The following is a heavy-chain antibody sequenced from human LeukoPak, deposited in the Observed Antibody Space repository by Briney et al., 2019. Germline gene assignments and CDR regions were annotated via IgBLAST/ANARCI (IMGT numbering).Heavy chain of an antibody. CDR3: ARGVGDSSSWYEARHDKDVLFDY. CDR1: GFTVSSNY. Sequence: PGGSLRLSCAASGFTVSSNYMSWVRQAPGKGLEWVSVIYSGGSTYYADSVKGRFTISRDNSKNTLYLQMNSLRAEDTAVYYCARGVGDSSSWYEARHDKDVLFDYWGQGTLVTVSS. V-gene: IGHV3-66*01. CDR2: IYSGGST. D-gene: IGHD6-13*01. J-gene: IGHJ4*02.